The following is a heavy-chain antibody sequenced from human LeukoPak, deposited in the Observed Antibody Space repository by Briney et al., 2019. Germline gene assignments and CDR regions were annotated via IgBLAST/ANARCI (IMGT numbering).Heavy chain of an antibody. CDR3: ATTFSYTSGGYDY. J-gene: IGHJ4*02. D-gene: IGHD6-19*01. V-gene: IGHV4-39*01. CDR2: INYSGAT. CDR1: GDSISGNSYH. Sequence: SETLSLTCTVSGDSISGNSYHWGWIRQSPGKGLEWIGSINYSGATYYNPSLKSRVSISVDTSKNQFSLKVTSATAADTAVYYCATTFSYTSGGYDYWGQGTLVTVSS.